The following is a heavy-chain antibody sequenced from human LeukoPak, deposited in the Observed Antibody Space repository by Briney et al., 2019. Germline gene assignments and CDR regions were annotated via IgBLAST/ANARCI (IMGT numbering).Heavy chain of an antibody. CDR1: GVTFRDYY. V-gene: IGHV3-11*03. J-gene: IGHJ2*01. CDR3: ARPRTAWSSHWYFEV. Sequence: GGSLRLSCAASGVTFRDYYMTWIRQAPGKGLDWVSYITTSRGFTNSADSVKGRFTVSRDNAKNSLSLQMNSLRAEDTALYYCARPRTAWSSHWYFEVWGRGTLVTVSS. CDR2: ITTSRGFT. D-gene: IGHD1-1*01.